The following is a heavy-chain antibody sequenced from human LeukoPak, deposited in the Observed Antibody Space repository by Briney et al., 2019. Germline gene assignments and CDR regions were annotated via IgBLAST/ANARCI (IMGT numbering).Heavy chain of an antibody. D-gene: IGHD5-12*01. Sequence: GASVKVSCKASEGTFSSYAISWVRQAPGQGLEWMGGIIPIFGTANYAQKFQGRVTITTDESTSTAYMELSSLRSEDTAVYYCASGGGMSGYDYPYYYYYYMDVWGKGTTVTVSS. V-gene: IGHV1-69*05. CDR2: IIPIFGTA. CDR1: EGTFSSYA. J-gene: IGHJ6*03. CDR3: ASGGGMSGYDYPYYYYYYMDV.